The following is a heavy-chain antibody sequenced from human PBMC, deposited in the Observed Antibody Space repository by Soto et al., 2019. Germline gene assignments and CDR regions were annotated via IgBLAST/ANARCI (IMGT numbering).Heavy chain of an antibody. J-gene: IGHJ5*02. CDR3: AKASAYDFWSGYYANCFDP. CDR2: ISGSGGST. Sequence: GGYLKLSCAASGFTFSSYAMSWVRQAPGKGLEWVSAISGSGGSTYYADSVKGRFTISRDNSKNTLYLQMNSLRAEDTAVYYCAKASAYDFWSGYYANCFDPWCQGTLVTVSS. V-gene: IGHV3-23*01. CDR1: GFTFSSYA. D-gene: IGHD3-3*01.